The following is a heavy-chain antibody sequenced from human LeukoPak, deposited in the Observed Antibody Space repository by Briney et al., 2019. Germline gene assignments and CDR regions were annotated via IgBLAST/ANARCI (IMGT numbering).Heavy chain of an antibody. J-gene: IGHJ4*02. CDR1: GVNVSNNY. Sequence: GGSLRLSCAASGVNVSNNYMTWVRQAPGKGLEWVSLIYSSGSTYYADSVKGRFTISRDNSKNTLYLQVNSLRAEDTAVYYCARNVRDTGTFDNWGQGTLVTVSS. D-gene: IGHD5-18*01. V-gene: IGHV3-53*01. CDR3: ARNVRDTGTFDN. CDR2: IYSSGST.